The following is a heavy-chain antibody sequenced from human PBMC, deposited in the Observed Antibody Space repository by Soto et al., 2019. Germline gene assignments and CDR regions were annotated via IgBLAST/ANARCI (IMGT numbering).Heavy chain of an antibody. CDR3: ARVRKVTEYYFDY. D-gene: IGHD2-21*02. CDR2: IKAGNGNT. J-gene: IGHJ4*02. CDR1: GYTFTSYA. Sequence: ASVKVSCKASGYTFTSYAMHWVRQAPGQRLEWMGWIKAGNGNTKYSQKFQGRVNITRDTSASTAYMELSSLRSEYTAVYYCARVRKVTEYYFDYWGQGTLVTVSS. V-gene: IGHV1-3*01.